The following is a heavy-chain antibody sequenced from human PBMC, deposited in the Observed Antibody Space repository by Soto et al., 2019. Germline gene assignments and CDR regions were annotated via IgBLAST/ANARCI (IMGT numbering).Heavy chain of an antibody. CDR3: AKDHQIVGATGGSFDY. J-gene: IGHJ4*02. CDR2: ICGSGGST. V-gene: IGHV3-23*01. CDR1: GFTLSGHW. D-gene: IGHD1-26*01. Sequence: GGSLRLFCAASGFTLSGHWIHWVRQAPGKGLEWVSAICGSGGSTYYADSVKGRFTISRDNSKNTLYLQMNSLRAEDTAVYYCAKDHQIVGATGGSFDYWGQGTLVTVSS.